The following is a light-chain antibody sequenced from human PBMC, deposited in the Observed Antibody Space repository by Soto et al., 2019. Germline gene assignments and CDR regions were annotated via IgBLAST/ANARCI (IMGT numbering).Light chain of an antibody. J-gene: IGKJ2*01. CDR2: WAS. CDR1: QSVLYSSNNKNY. V-gene: IGKV4-1*01. Sequence: DIVMTQSPDSLAVSLGERATINCKSSQSVLYSSNNKNYLAWYQQKPGQPPKLLIYWASTRESGVPDRFSGSGSGTDLTLTISSLQAEDVAVYYCQQYYTRAPYTFGQGTKLEIK. CDR3: QQYYTRAPYT.